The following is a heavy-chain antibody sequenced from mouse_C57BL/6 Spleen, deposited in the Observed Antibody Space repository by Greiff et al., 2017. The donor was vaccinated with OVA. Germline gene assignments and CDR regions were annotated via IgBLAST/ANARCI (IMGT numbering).Heavy chain of an antibody. CDR1: GFTFSDAW. CDR2: IRNKANNHAT. CDR3: TREGDYDEGFAY. Sequence: DVKLVESGGGLVQPGGSMKLSCAASGFTFSDAWMDWVRQSPEKGLEWVAEIRNKANNHATYYAESVKGRFTISRDDSKSSVYLQMNSLRAEDTGIYYCTREGDYDEGFAYWGQGTLVTVSA. J-gene: IGHJ3*01. V-gene: IGHV6-6*01. D-gene: IGHD2-4*01.